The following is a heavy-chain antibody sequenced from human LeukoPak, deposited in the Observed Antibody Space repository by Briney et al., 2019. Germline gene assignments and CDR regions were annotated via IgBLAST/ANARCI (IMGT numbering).Heavy chain of an antibody. J-gene: IGHJ4*02. CDR1: GFTFSNYG. CDR2: ISTSSTCM. V-gene: IGHV3-21*01. CDR3: ARDGLHAAHFDY. D-gene: IGHD2-21*01. Sequence: GGSLRLSCAASGFTFSNYGMNWVRQAPGKGLEWVSFISTSSTCMYYADSMKGRFTISRDNARNSLYLQMNSLRDEDTAVYYCARDGLHAAHFDYWGQGTLVTVSS.